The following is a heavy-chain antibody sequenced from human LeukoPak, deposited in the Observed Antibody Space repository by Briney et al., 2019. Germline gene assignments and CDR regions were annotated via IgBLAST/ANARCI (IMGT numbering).Heavy chain of an antibody. CDR1: GGTFSSYA. Sequence: SVKVSCKASGGTFSSYAISWVRQAPGQGLGWMGRIIPIFGTANCAQKFQGRVTITTNESTSTAYMELSSLRSEDTAVYYCARVVEGNDYWGQGTLVTVSS. CDR2: IIPIFGTA. CDR3: ARVVEGNDY. J-gene: IGHJ4*02. D-gene: IGHD3-10*01. V-gene: IGHV1-69*05.